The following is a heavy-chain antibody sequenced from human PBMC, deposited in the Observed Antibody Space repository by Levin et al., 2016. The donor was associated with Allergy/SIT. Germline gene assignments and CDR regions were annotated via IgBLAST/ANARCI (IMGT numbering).Heavy chain of an antibody. CDR3: ARDPGFDWFLHTPNYFDL. D-gene: IGHD3-9*01. CDR2: ISGMGPTT. V-gene: IGHV3-48*04. CDR1: GFTFGAYN. J-gene: IGHJ4*02. Sequence: GGSLRLSCAASGFTFGAYNMNWVRQAPGKGLEWVSFISGMGPTTYHADSVRGRFTISRDNAKNSLYLQMNSLRADDTAVYYCARDPGFDWFLHTPNYFDLWGQGTLVTVSS.